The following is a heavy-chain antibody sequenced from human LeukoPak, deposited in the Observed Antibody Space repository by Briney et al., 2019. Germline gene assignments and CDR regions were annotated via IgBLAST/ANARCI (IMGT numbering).Heavy chain of an antibody. CDR1: GFTFSSYS. J-gene: IGHJ6*02. Sequence: GGSLRLSCAASGFTFSSYSMNWVRQAPGKGLEWVSSISSSSSYIYYADSVKGRFTISRDNAKNSLYLQMNSLRAEDTAVYYCASLTHRDRTSAPVTRSNYYYYGMDVWGQGTAVTVSS. CDR3: ASLTHRDRTSAPVTRSNYYYYGMDV. CDR2: ISSSSSYI. D-gene: IGHD1-14*01. V-gene: IGHV3-21*01.